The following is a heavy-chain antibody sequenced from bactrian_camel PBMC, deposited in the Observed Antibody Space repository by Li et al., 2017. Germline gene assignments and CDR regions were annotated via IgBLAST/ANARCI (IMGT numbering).Heavy chain of an antibody. CDR3: AASSRPTGLTLSVSTYNY. J-gene: IGHJ4*01. D-gene: IGHD8*01. V-gene: IGHV3-2*01. CDR1: GFTFSTKE. Sequence: HVQLVESGGGLVQPGGSLILSCTASGFTFSTKEMTWVRQAPGKGLEWVSSIYSHGSNTYYADSVKGRFTISHDNTKKTVTLQMNGLKPEDAAVYYCAASSRPTGLTLSVSTYNYWGQGTQVTVS. CDR2: IYSHGSNT.